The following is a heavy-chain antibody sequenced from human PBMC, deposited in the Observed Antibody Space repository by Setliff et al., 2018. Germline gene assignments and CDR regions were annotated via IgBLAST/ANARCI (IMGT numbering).Heavy chain of an antibody. CDR3: ARSFSPAAGTGRFYYYYGMDV. D-gene: IGHD6-13*01. J-gene: IGHJ6*02. CDR1: GYTFTGYY. Sequence: ASVKVSCKASGYTFTGYYMHWVRQAPGQGLEWMGWINPNSGGTSYAQKFQGWVTMTRDTSISTAYMELSRLRSDDTAVYYCARSFSPAAGTGRFYYYYGMDVWGQGTTVTVSS. CDR2: INPNSGGT. V-gene: IGHV1-2*04.